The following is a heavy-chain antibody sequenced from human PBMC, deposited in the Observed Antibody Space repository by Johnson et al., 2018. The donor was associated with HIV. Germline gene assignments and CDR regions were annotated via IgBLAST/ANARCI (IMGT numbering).Heavy chain of an antibody. D-gene: IGHD6-19*01. CDR3: ARDAVIRSGWYNVDAFDV. Sequence: VQLVESGGGVVQSGRSLRLSCAASGFTFSTYGMHWVRQAPGKGLEWVANIKQDGSEKYYVDSVKGRFTISRDNAKNSLYLQMNSLRAEDTAVYYCARDAVIRSGWYNVDAFDVWGQGTMVTVSS. CDR2: IKQDGSEK. CDR1: GFTFSTYG. J-gene: IGHJ3*01. V-gene: IGHV3-7*03.